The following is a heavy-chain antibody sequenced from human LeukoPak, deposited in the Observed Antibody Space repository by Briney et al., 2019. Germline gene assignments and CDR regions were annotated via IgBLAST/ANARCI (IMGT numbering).Heavy chain of an antibody. CDR3: ARLRSGYSYGYLDYYMDV. V-gene: IGHV5-51*01. CDR1: GYSFTSYW. CDR2: IYPGDSDT. Sequence: TPGESLKISCKGPGYSFTSYWIGWVRQMPGKGLEWMGIIYPGDSDTRYSPSFQGQVTISADKSISTAYLQWSSLKASDTAMYYCARLRSGYSYGYLDYYMDVWGKGTTVTFSS. D-gene: IGHD5-18*01. J-gene: IGHJ6*03.